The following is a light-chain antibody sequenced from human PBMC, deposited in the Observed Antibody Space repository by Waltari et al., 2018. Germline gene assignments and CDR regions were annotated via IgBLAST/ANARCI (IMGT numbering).Light chain of an antibody. CDR2: WAS. J-gene: IGKJ5*01. CDR1: QSVLYSSNNKNY. V-gene: IGKV4-1*01. Sequence: DIVMTQSPDSLAVSLGKRATINCKSSQSVLYSSNNKNYLACYQQKPGQPPKLFIYWASTRESGVPDRFSGSGSGTDFTLTISSLQAEDVAVYYCQQYYTTPPTFGQGTRLGLN. CDR3: QQYYTTPPT.